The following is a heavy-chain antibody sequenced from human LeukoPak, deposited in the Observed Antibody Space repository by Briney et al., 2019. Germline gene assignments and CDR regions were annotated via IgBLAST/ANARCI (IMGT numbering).Heavy chain of an antibody. Sequence: SETLSLTCTISGGSISSYYWSWIRQPAGKGLEWIGRIYTSGSTNYNPSLKSRVTMSVDTSKNQFSLKLSSVTAADTAVYYCARVVEDIVVVPAAVYYYYYMDVWGKGTTVTVSS. D-gene: IGHD2-2*01. CDR3: ARVVEDIVVVPAAVYYYYYMDV. V-gene: IGHV4-4*07. CDR2: IYTSGST. CDR1: GGSISSYY. J-gene: IGHJ6*03.